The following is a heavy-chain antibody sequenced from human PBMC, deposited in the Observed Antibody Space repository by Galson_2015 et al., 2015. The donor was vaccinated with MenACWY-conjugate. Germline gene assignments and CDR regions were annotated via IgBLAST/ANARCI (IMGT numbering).Heavy chain of an antibody. V-gene: IGHV1-58*01. D-gene: IGHD3-9*01. J-gene: IGHJ4*02. Sequence: SVKVSCKASGFTFTSSAVQWVRQARGQRLEWIGWIVVGSGNTNYAQKFQERVTITSDMSTSTAYMELSSLRSEDTAVYYCAADLYDILTGPSFDYWGQGTLVTVSS. CDR2: IVVGSGNT. CDR3: AADLYDILTGPSFDY. CDR1: GFTFTSSA.